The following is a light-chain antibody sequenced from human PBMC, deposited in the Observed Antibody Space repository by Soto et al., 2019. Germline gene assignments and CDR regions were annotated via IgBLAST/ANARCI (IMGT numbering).Light chain of an antibody. V-gene: IGKV1-5*01. CDR1: QSISIW. J-gene: IGKJ1*01. CDR2: DAS. Sequence: DIQVTQSPSTLSASVGARVTITCRASQSISIWLAWYQQKPGKAPKLLIYDASNLETGVPSRFSGSGSGTEFTLTINSLQPDDFATYYCQRYNNYAGAFGQGTKVDIK. CDR3: QRYNNYAGA.